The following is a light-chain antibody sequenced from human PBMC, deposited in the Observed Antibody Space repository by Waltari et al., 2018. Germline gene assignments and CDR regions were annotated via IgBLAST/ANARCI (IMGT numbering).Light chain of an antibody. CDR3: SSYTANRLYV. CDR2: DVS. V-gene: IGLV2-14*03. CDR1: SSDVGGYNY. J-gene: IGLJ1*01. Sequence: QSALTQPASVSGSPGQSITISCTGTSSDVGGYNYVSWYQQYPGKAPKLVIHDVSSRPSGTSDRFSGSKSGNTASLIISGLQADDEADYYCSSYTANRLYVFGTGTKVTVL.